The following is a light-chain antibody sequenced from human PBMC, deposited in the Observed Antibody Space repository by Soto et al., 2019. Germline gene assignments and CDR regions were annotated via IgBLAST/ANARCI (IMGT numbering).Light chain of an antibody. CDR1: SSDIGGYNS. V-gene: IGLV2-8*01. CDR3: GSYTTSSNYV. Sequence: QSVLTQPPSASGSPGQSVTISCTGTSSDIGGYNSVSWYQQHPGKAPRLMIYEVNKRPSGVPDRFSGSKSGYTASLTVSGLQTEDEAFYYCGSYTTSSNYVFGTGTKLTVL. J-gene: IGLJ1*01. CDR2: EVN.